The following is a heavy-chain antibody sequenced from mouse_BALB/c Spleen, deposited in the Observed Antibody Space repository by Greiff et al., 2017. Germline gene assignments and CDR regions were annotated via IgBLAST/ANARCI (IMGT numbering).Heavy chain of an antibody. CDR1: GFNIKDYY. J-gene: IGHJ2*01. CDR3: NSMITDDY. Sequence: VHVKQSGAELVRSGASVKLSCTASGFNIKDYYMHWVKQRPEQGLEWIGWIDPENGDTEYAPKFQGKATMTADTSSNTAYLQLSSLTSEDTAVYYCNSMITDDYWGQGTTLTVSS. V-gene: IGHV14-4*02. CDR2: IDPENGDT. D-gene: IGHD2-4*01.